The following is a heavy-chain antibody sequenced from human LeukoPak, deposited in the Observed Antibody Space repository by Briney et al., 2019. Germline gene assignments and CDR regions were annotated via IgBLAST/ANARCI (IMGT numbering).Heavy chain of an antibody. D-gene: IGHD5-24*01. CDR3: ARAARDDSLDY. J-gene: IGHJ4*02. CDR2: ISVYNGVT. CDR1: GYTFTSFG. Sequence: GASVKVSCKASGYTFTSFGISWVRQAPGQGLEWMGWISVYNGVTRYAQTVQGRVTMTTDTSTSTAYLEVRSLRSDDTALYFCARAARDDSLDYWGQGTLVTVSS. V-gene: IGHV1-18*01.